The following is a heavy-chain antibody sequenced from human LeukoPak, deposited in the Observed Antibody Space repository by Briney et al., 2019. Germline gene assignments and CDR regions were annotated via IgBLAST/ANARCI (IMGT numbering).Heavy chain of an antibody. V-gene: IGHV3-30*02. CDR3: AKARPGSYGGNDY. J-gene: IGHJ4*02. CDR1: GFTFSSYG. CDR2: IRYDGSNK. D-gene: IGHD4-23*01. Sequence: GGSLRLSCAASGFTFSSYGMHWVRQAPGKGLEWVSFIRYDGSNKYNADSVKGRFTISRDNSKNTLYLQMNSLRAEDTAVYYYAKARPGSYGGNDYWGQGTLVTVSS.